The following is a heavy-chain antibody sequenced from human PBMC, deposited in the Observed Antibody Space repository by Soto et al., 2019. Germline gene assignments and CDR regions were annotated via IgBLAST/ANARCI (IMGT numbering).Heavy chain of an antibody. CDR1: GFTFSNYG. Sequence: GGSLRLSCVVSGFTFSNYGMHWVRQAPGKGLEWVAVISNDGSNKNFADSVKGRFTISRDNSKNTVYLQMNSLRAEDTAVYYCARDRAYGYDFWSGYPYGMDVWGQGTTVTVSS. CDR2: ISNDGSNK. D-gene: IGHD3-3*01. CDR3: ARDRAYGYDFWSGYPYGMDV. J-gene: IGHJ6*02. V-gene: IGHV3-30*03.